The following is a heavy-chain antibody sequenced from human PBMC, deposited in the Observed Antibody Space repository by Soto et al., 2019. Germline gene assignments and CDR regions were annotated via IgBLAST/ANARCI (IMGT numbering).Heavy chain of an antibody. CDR3: ARDRRDGYNRNWFDP. D-gene: IGHD5-12*01. J-gene: IGHJ5*02. Sequence: GGSLRLSCAASGFTVSSNYMSWVRQAPGKGLEWVSVIYSGGSTYYADSVKGRFTISRDNSKNTLYLQMNSLRAEDTAVYYCARDRRDGYNRNWFDPWGQGTLVTVSS. CDR1: GFTVSSNY. CDR2: IYSGGST. V-gene: IGHV3-53*01.